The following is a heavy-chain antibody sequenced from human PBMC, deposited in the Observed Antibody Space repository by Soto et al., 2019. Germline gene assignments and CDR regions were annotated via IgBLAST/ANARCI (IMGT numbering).Heavy chain of an antibody. CDR3: ARAPYFYRSSWYLGDLHAIPA. D-gene: IGHD6-13*01. CDR2: IYYSGST. J-gene: IGHJ5*01. Sequence: SETLSLTCTVSGGSISSYYWSWIRQPPGKGLEWIGYIYYSGSTNYNPSLKSRVTISVDTSKNQFSLKLSSVTAADTAVYYCARAPYFYRSSWYLGDLHAIPAWG. CDR1: GGSISSYY. V-gene: IGHV4-59*01.